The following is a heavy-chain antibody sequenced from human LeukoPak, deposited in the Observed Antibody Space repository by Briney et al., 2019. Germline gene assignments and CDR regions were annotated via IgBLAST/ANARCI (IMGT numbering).Heavy chain of an antibody. CDR2: IKSETDGGTT. J-gene: IGHJ4*02. D-gene: IGHD6-19*01. V-gene: IGHV3-15*01. Sequence: PGGSLRLSCATSGFTFTNAWMTWVRQAPGKGLEWVGRIKSETDGGTTDYTAPVKGRFTISRDDSKNTLYLQMNSLKIEDTAVYYCGYTSGRFYEYRGQGTLVTVSS. CDR3: GYTSGRFYEY. CDR1: GFTFTNAW.